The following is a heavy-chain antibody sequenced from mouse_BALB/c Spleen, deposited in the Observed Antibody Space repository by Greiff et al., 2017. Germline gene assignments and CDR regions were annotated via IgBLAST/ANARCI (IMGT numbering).Heavy chain of an antibody. CDR3: ARRLGRLAMDY. D-gene: IGHD4-1*01. V-gene: IGHV1-9*01. CDR1: GYTFSSYW. CDR2: ILPGSGST. Sequence: QVQLQQSGAELMKPGASVKISCKATGYTFSSYWIEWVKQRPGHGLEWIGEILPGSGSTNYNEKFKGKATFTADTSSNTAYMQLSSLTSEDSAVYYCARRLGRLAMDYWGQGTSVTVSS. J-gene: IGHJ4*01.